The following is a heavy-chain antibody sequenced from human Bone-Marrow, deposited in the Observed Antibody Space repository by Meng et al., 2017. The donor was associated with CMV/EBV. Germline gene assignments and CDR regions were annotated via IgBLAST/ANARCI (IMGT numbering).Heavy chain of an antibody. J-gene: IGHJ6*02. CDR3: ARDEKWELLQDYYYGMDV. D-gene: IGHD1-26*01. CDR2: MNPNSGNT. Sequence: ASVKVSCKASGYTFTSYDINWVRQATGQGLEWMGWMNPNSGNTGYAQKFQGRVTMTRNTSISTAYMELSSLRSEDTAVYYCARDEKWELLQDYYYGMDVWGQGTTVTVSS. CDR1: GYTFTSYD. V-gene: IGHV1-8*01.